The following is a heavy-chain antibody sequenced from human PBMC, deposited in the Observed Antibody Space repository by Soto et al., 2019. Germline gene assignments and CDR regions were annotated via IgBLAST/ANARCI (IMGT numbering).Heavy chain of an antibody. Sequence: SETLSLTCTVSGGSVSTGSYFCSWFRQPPGKGLEWIGFISYSGSVKYNPSLKSRVTISVDTSKNQFSLKMSSVTAADTAVYYCASPNIGYWGQGTLVTVS. CDR2: ISYSGSV. V-gene: IGHV4-61*01. CDR1: GGSVSTGSYF. CDR3: ASPNIGY. J-gene: IGHJ4*02.